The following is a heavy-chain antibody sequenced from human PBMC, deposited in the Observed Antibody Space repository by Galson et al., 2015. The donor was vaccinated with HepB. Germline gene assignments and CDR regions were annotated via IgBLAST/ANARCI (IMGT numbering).Heavy chain of an antibody. CDR3: ARAMTTVTTYAYDL. D-gene: IGHD4-17*01. V-gene: IGHV1-69*01. CDR1: EDTFISYA. Sequence: QSGAEVKKPGESLKISCKASEDTFISYAISWVRQVPGQGFEYVGGIVPIFGSANYDQKFQGRVTITADDSTKTAYMEVNSLRSDDTAVYYCARAMTTVTTYAYDLWGQGTMVTVSS. J-gene: IGHJ3*01. CDR2: IVPIFGSA.